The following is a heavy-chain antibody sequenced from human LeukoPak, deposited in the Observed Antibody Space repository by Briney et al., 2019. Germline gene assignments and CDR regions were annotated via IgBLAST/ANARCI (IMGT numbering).Heavy chain of an antibody. Sequence: GGSLRLSCAASGFTFSSYAMSWVRQAPGKGVEGGSAISGSGGSTYYADSVKGRFTISRDNSKNTLYLQMNSLRAEDTAVYYCAHDSGRCSSTSCYGASYWGQGTLVTVSS. CDR3: AHDSGRCSSTSCYGASY. CDR1: GFTFSSYA. J-gene: IGHJ4*02. V-gene: IGHV3-23*01. D-gene: IGHD2-2*01. CDR2: ISGSGGST.